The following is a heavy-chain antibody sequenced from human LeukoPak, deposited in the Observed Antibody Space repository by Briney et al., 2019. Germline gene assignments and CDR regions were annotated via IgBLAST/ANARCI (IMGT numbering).Heavy chain of an antibody. CDR1: GFTFSSYW. CDR3: ARGFYYGDYVYGMDV. J-gene: IGHJ6*02. Sequence: GGSLRLSCAASGFTFSSYWMHWVRQAPGKGLVWVSRINSDGSSTSYADSVKGRFTISRDNAKNTLYLQMNSLRAEDTAVYCCARGFYYGDYVYGMDVWGQGTTVTVSS. D-gene: IGHD4-17*01. V-gene: IGHV3-74*01. CDR2: INSDGSST.